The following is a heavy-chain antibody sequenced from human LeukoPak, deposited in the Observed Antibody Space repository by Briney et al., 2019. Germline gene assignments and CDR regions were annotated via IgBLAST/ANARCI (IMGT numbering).Heavy chain of an antibody. J-gene: IGHJ4*02. Sequence: GRSLRLSCAASGFTFSSYGMHWVRQAPGKGLEWVAVISYDGSNNYYADPVKGRFTISRDNSKNTLYLQMNSLRAEDTAVYYCAKDNSIVVVTAIEYWGQGTLVTVSS. CDR2: ISYDGSNN. V-gene: IGHV3-30*18. D-gene: IGHD2-21*02. CDR3: AKDNSIVVVTAIEY. CDR1: GFTFSSYG.